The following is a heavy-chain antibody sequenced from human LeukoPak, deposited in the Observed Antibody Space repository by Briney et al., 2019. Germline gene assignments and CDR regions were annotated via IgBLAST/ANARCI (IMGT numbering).Heavy chain of an antibody. D-gene: IGHD1-14*01. V-gene: IGHV3-7*03. CDR3: ARLRTFDY. CDR1: GFTFSNYW. J-gene: IGHJ4*02. CDR2: IKQDGSEK. Sequence: GALRLSCAASGFTFSNYWLSWVRQAPGQGVEVVANIKQDGSEKYYVGSVKGRLTIYRDNADNSLYLQMNSLRAEDTAVYYCARLRTFDYWGQGTLVTVSS.